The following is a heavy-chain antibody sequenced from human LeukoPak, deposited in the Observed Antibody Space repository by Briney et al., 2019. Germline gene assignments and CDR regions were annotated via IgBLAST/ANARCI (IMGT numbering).Heavy chain of an antibody. CDR1: GFTFSSYG. Sequence: GGSLRLSCAASGFTFSSYGMHWVRQAPGKGLEWVAVIWYDGSNKYYADSVKGRFTISRDNSKDTLYLQMNSLRAEDTAVHYCARSLYYDILTGYQTTLFDYWGQGTLVTVSS. J-gene: IGHJ4*02. V-gene: IGHV3-33*01. CDR3: ARSLYYDILTGYQTTLFDY. D-gene: IGHD3-9*01. CDR2: IWYDGSNK.